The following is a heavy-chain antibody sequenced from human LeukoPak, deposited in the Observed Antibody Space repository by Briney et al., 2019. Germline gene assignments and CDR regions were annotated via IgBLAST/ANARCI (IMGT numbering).Heavy chain of an antibody. D-gene: IGHD2-2*01. CDR1: GGSISSYY. CDR3: ARLRGVVPAASKRFDP. CDR2: IYYSGST. V-gene: IGHV4-59*01. Sequence: SETLSLTCTVSGGSISSYYWSWIRQPPGKGLEWIGYIYYSGSTNYNPSLKSRVTISVDTSKNQFSLKLSSVTAADTAVYCCARLRGVVPAASKRFDPWGQGTLVTVSS. J-gene: IGHJ5*02.